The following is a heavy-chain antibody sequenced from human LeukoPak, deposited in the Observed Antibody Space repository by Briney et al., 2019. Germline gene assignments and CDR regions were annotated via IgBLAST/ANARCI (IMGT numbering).Heavy chain of an antibody. CDR2: IHPSSGVT. CDR3: ATLGLDYLPLFDY. D-gene: IGHD3-16*01. J-gene: IGHJ4*02. V-gene: IGHV1-2*06. CDR1: GYSFTAFY. Sequence: ASVKVSCKASGYSFTAFYIHWVRQAPGQGLEWMGRIHPSSGVTSYAQKFQGRLTMTRDTSISTAYMELSRLRSDDTAVYYCATLGLDYLPLFDYWGQGTLVTVSS.